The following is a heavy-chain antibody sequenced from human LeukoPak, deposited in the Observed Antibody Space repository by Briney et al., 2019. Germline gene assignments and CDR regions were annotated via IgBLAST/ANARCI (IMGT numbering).Heavy chain of an antibody. CDR3: ARDGSSSGYYSGY. CDR1: GYTFTGYY. Sequence: ASVKVSCKASGYTFTGYYMHWVRQAPGQGLEWMGRINPNSGGTNYAQKFQGRVTMTTDTSTSTAYMELRSLRSDDTAVYYCARDGSSSGYYSGYWGQGTLVTVSS. V-gene: IGHV1-2*06. CDR2: INPNSGGT. D-gene: IGHD3-22*01. J-gene: IGHJ4*02.